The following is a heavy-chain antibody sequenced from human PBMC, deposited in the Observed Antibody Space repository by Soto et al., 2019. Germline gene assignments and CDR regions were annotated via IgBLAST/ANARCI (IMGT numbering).Heavy chain of an antibody. V-gene: IGHV4-34*01. J-gene: IGHJ4*02. D-gene: IGHD3-22*01. Sequence: KGSETLSLTCAVYNGSFSGYYWTWIRQPPGKGLEWIGEINHSGSTNYNPSLKSRVTISVDTSKNQFSLKLSSVTAADTAVYYCAREAYYDSSLIDYWGQGTLVTVSS. CDR3: AREAYYDSSLIDY. CDR2: INHSGST. CDR1: NGSFSGYY.